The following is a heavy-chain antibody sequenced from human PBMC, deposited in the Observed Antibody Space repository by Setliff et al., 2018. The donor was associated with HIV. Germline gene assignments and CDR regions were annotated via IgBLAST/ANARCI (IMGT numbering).Heavy chain of an antibody. V-gene: IGHV1-69*04. CDR2: IIPMYNIP. Sequence: SVKVSCKTSGGTLSSYVITWVRQAPGQGLEWMGMIIPMYNIPAYAQKFQGRVIITADKSTSTAYMELSSLRSEDTAVYYCALPYCSGGTNDYWGQGTLVTVSS. D-gene: IGHD2-15*01. J-gene: IGHJ4*02. CDR3: ALPYCSGGTNDY. CDR1: GGTLSSYV.